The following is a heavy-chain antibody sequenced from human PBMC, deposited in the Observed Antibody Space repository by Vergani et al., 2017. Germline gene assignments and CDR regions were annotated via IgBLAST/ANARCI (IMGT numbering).Heavy chain of an antibody. CDR3: ARVRRYDIVVVPAALIFDY. V-gene: IGHV3-23*01. J-gene: IGHJ4*02. CDR2: ISGSGGST. D-gene: IGHD2-2*01. CDR1: GFTFSSYA. Sequence: EVQLLESGGGLVQPGGSLRLSCAASGFTFSSYAMSWVRQAPGKGLEWVSAISGSGGSTYYADSVKGRFTISRDNSKNTLYLQMNSLRAEDTAVYYCARVRRYDIVVVPAALIFDYWGQGTLVTVSS.